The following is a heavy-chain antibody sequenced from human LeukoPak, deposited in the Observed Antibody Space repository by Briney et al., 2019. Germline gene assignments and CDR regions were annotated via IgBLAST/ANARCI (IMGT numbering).Heavy chain of an antibody. Sequence: GGSLRLSCAASGFTFSDYHMTWIRQAPGKGLEWVSYISNSDDSINYADSVSGRFTISRDNAKSPVYLQMNSLRVEDTAVYYCASAPAVYFFYIDVWGEGTTVTVSS. CDR2: ISNSDDSI. J-gene: IGHJ6*03. CDR3: ASAPAVYFFYIDV. V-gene: IGHV3-11*04. CDR1: GFTFSDYH.